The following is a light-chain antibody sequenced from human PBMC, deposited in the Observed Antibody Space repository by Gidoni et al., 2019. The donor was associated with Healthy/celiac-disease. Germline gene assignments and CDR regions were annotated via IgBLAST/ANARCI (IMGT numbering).Light chain of an antibody. CDR3: QQYGSSPPMCS. CDR1: QSVSSSY. Sequence: DIVLTQSPGTLSLPPGERATLSCRASQSVSSSYLAWYQQKPGQAPRLLIYGESSRATGIPDRFSGSGSGTGFTLTISILEPEDFAVYSCQQYGSSPPMCSFGQGTKLEIK. V-gene: IGKV3-20*01. CDR2: GES. J-gene: IGKJ2*04.